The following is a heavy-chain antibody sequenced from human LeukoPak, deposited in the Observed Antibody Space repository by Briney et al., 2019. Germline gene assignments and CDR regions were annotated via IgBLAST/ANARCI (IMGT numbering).Heavy chain of an antibody. CDR2: INAGNGNT. Sequence: ASVKVSCTASGYTFTSYGISWVRQAPGQRLEWMGWINAGNGNTKYSQKFQGRVTITRDTSASTAYMELSSLRSEDTAVYYCARDRPPYSSSWYGSGRNWFDPWGQGTLVTVSS. V-gene: IGHV1-3*01. CDR3: ARDRPPYSSSWYGSGRNWFDP. J-gene: IGHJ5*02. CDR1: GYTFTSYG. D-gene: IGHD6-13*01.